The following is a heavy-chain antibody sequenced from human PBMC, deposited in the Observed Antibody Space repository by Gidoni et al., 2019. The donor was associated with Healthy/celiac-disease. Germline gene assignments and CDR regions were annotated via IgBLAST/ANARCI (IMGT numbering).Heavy chain of an antibody. CDR1: GFTFSSYG. Sequence: QVQLVESGGGVVQPGGSLRLSCAASGFTFSSYGMHWVRQAPGKGLEWVAFIRYDGSNKYYADSVKGRFTISRDNSKNTLYLQMNSLRAEDTAVYYCAKSGGKADRYSSSNFDYWGQGTLVTVSS. CDR2: IRYDGSNK. D-gene: IGHD6-13*01. V-gene: IGHV3-30*02. J-gene: IGHJ4*02. CDR3: AKSGGKADRYSSSNFDY.